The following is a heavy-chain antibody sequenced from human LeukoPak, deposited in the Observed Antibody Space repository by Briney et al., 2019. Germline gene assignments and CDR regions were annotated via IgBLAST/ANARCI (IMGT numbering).Heavy chain of an antibody. CDR2: INPSGGST. CDR1: GYTFTSYY. CDR3: ASGSGGYYLIDY. V-gene: IGHV1-46*01. D-gene: IGHD1-26*01. J-gene: IGHJ4*02. Sequence: ASVKVSCKASGYTFTSYYMHWVRQAPGQGLEWMGIINPSGGSTSYAQKFQGRVTMTRDMSTSTVYMELSSLRSEDTAVYYCASGSGGYYLIDYWGQGTLVTVSS.